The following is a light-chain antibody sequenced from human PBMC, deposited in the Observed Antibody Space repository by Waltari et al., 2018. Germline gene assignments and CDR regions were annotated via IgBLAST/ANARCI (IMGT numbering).Light chain of an antibody. Sequence: QSALTQPPSASGPPGQSVTISCTGTSSAVGDYTFVAWYQQHPGKAPKLMLFEVSKRPSGVPDRFSGSKSGNTASLTVSGLQAEDEADYYCSSYAGSNDVVFGGGTRLTVL. V-gene: IGLV2-8*01. CDR3: SSYAGSNDVV. J-gene: IGLJ2*01. CDR1: SSAVGDYTF. CDR2: EVS.